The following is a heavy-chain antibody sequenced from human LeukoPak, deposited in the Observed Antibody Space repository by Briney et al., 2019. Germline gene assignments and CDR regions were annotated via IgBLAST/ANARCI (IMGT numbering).Heavy chain of an antibody. V-gene: IGHV3-53*01. J-gene: IGHJ4*02. CDR1: GFTFSSNY. Sequence: GGSLRLSCAASGFTFSSNYMSWVRQARGKGLEGVSVIYCGGSTYYADSVTGRFTISRDNTKNTLYLQMNSLRAEDTAVYYCARDDILTSYDYWGQGTLVTVSS. D-gene: IGHD3-9*01. CDR2: IYCGGST. CDR3: ARDDILTSYDY.